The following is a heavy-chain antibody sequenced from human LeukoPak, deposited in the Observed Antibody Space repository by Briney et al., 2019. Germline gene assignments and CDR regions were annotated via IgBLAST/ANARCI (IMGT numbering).Heavy chain of an antibody. V-gene: IGHV3-7*01. CDR2: IKQDGSEK. CDR3: ARGPNSGYNDYFDY. J-gene: IGHJ4*02. Sequence: PGGSLRLSCAASGFTFSSYWMSWVRQAPGKGLEWVANIKQDGSEKYYVDSVKGRFTISRDNAKNSLYLQMNSLRAEDTAVYYCARGPNSGYNDYFDYWGQGTLVTVSS. D-gene: IGHD5-12*01. CDR1: GFTFSSYW.